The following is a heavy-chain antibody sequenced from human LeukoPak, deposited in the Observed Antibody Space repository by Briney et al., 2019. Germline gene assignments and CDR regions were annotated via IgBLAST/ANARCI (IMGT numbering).Heavy chain of an antibody. CDR1: GFTVISNY. D-gene: IGHD2-2*02. CDR3: ARDPGGPHTVKWDAFDI. J-gene: IGHJ3*02. V-gene: IGHV3-53*01. Sequence: PGGSLRLSCAASGFTVISNYMSWVRQAPGKGLEWVPVIYRGGSRNYADTVKGRFTISRDNSKNTLYLQMNSLRAEDTAVYYCARDPGGPHTVKWDAFDIWGQGTMVTVSS. CDR2: IYRGGSR.